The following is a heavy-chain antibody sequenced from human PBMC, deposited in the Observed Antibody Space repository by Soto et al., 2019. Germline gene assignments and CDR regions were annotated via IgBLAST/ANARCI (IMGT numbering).Heavy chain of an antibody. CDR1: GFTFSSYG. J-gene: IGHJ6*02. D-gene: IGHD6-13*01. CDR3: ARDFSYSSSWFYYYYGMDV. V-gene: IGHV3-33*01. CDR2: IWYDGSNK. Sequence: GGSLRLSCAASGFTFSSYGMHWVRQAPGKGLEWVAVIWYDGSNKYYADSVKGRFTISRDNSKNTLYLQMNSLRAEDTAVYYCARDFSYSSSWFYYYYGMDVWGQGTTVTVSS.